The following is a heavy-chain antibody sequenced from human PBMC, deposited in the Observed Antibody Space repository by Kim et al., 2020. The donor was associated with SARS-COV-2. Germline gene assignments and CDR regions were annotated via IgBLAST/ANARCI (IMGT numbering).Heavy chain of an antibody. CDR3: AKDGQQWLVHRGYFDY. V-gene: IGHV3-23*01. Sequence: GGSLRLSCAASGFTFSSYAMSWVRQAPGKGLEWVSAISGSGGSTYYADSVKGRFTISRDNSKNTLYLQMNSLRAEDTAVYYCAKDGQQWLVHRGYFDYWGQGTLVTVPS. J-gene: IGHJ4*02. D-gene: IGHD6-19*01. CDR1: GFTFSSYA. CDR2: ISGSGGST.